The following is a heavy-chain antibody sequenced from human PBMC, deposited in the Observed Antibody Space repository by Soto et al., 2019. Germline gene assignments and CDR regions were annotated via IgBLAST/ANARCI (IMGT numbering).Heavy chain of an antibody. J-gene: IGHJ4*02. CDR3: VALDRIDK. CDR1: GFGFRNYW. V-gene: IGHV3-74*01. Sequence: EAQLVQSGGGLVQPGGSLRLSCAASGFGFRNYWMHWVRQSPGKGLVWVSQINNDGSSATYADSVQGRFITSRDNAQNMVYLQMNSLGAEDTAVYYCVALDRIDKWGQGTLVTVSS. D-gene: IGHD3-22*01. CDR2: INNDGSSA.